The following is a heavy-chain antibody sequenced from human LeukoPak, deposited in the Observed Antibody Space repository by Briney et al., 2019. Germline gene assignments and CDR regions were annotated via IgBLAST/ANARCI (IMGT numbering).Heavy chain of an antibody. J-gene: IGHJ6*02. CDR3: ARDPIRDSYGSYYYYGMDV. CDR1: GGSISSGDYY. CDR2: TYYSGST. Sequence: PSETLSLTCTVSGGSISSGDYYWSWIRQPPGKGLEWIGYTYYSGSTYYNPSLESRVTISVDTSKNQFSLKLSSVTAADTAVYYCARDPIRDSYGSYYYYGMDVWGQGTTVTVSS. V-gene: IGHV4-30-4*01. D-gene: IGHD5-18*01.